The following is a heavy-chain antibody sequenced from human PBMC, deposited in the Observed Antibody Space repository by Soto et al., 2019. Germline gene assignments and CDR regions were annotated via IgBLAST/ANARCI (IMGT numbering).Heavy chain of an antibody. V-gene: IGHV4-59*08. Sequence: SETLSLTCTVSGGSIISYYWSWIRQPLGKGLEWIGYIYYSGSTNYNPSLKSRVTISVDTSKNQFSLKLSSVTAADTAVYYCAGSPVTYTYYYYMVVWGKGTTVTSP. J-gene: IGHJ6*03. CDR2: IYYSGST. D-gene: IGHD4-17*01. CDR1: GGSIISYY. CDR3: AGSPVTYTYYYYMVV.